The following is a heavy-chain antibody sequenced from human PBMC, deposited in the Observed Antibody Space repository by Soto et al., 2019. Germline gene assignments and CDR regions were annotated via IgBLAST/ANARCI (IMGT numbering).Heavy chain of an antibody. Sequence: GSLRLSCAASGFTFSSYGMHWVRQAPGKGLEWVSVISGSDDSTYYADSVKGRFTISRDNSKNTLYLQMNSLRAEDTAVYYCAKRSSSSTFDYWGQGTLVTVSS. V-gene: IGHV3-23*01. CDR3: AKRSSSSTFDY. CDR1: GFTFSSYG. J-gene: IGHJ4*02. CDR2: ISGSDDST. D-gene: IGHD6-6*01.